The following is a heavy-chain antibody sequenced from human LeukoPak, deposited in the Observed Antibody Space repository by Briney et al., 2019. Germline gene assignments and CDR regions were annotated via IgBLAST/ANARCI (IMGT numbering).Heavy chain of an antibody. Sequence: GGSLRLSCEASGFSFSSYNMDWVRQAPGKGLEWVAVISYDGSNKYYADSVKGRFTISRDNSKNTLYLQMNSLRAEDTAVYYCARDFGSHDAFDIWGQGTMVTVSS. D-gene: IGHD1-26*01. J-gene: IGHJ3*02. CDR2: ISYDGSNK. CDR3: ARDFGSHDAFDI. CDR1: GFSFSSYN. V-gene: IGHV3-30*04.